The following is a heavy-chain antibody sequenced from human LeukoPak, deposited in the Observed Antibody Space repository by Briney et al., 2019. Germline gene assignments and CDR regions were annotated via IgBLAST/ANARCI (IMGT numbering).Heavy chain of an antibody. D-gene: IGHD6-13*01. CDR2: ISRSSGYV. CDR1: GFTLSSCS. V-gene: IGHV3-21*01. Sequence: GGSLRLSCAASGFTLSSCSMNWVRQAPGKGLEWVSSISRSSGYVFYADSMKGRFTVSRDNSKNSLYLQMNTLRAEDTAVYYCARFPEGSSTWSIDFWGQGTLVPVSS. CDR3: ARFPEGSSTWSIDF. J-gene: IGHJ4*02.